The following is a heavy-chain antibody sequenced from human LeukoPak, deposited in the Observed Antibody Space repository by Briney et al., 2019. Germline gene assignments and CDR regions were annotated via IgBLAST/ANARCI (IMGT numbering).Heavy chain of an antibody. J-gene: IGHJ4*02. CDR2: IKQDGSEK. Sequence: GGSLRLSCAASGFTFSSYWMSWVRQAPGKGLEWVANIKQDGSEKYYVDSVKGRFTISRDNAKNSLYLQMNSLRAEDTAVYYCARGTVLRYFDWSYSDYWGQGTLVTVSS. CDR1: GFTFSSYW. CDR3: ARGTVLRYFDWSYSDY. V-gene: IGHV3-7*01. D-gene: IGHD3-9*01.